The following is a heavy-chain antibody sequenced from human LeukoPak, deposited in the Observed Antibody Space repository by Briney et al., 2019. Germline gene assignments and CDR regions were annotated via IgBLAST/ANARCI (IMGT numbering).Heavy chain of an antibody. CDR2: IYNSGIT. J-gene: IGHJ6*03. CDR1: GGSVSSHF. Sequence: SETLSLTCTVSGGSVSSHFWSWIRQPPGKGLEWIGYIYNSGITNYNPSLKSRVTMSVDTSKNQISLMLRSVTAADTAVYYCARDHLPAGAPGYYIDVWGKGTTVTVSS. D-gene: IGHD4/OR15-4a*01. CDR3: ARDHLPAGAPGYYIDV. V-gene: IGHV4-59*02.